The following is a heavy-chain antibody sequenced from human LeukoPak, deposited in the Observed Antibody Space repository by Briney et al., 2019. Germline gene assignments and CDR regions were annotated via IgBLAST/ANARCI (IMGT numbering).Heavy chain of an antibody. CDR1: GYSFTSYW. CDR2: IYPGDSDT. Sequence: PGESLKISCKGSGYSFTSYWIGWVRQLPGKGLEWMGIIYPGDSDTRYSPSFQAQVSISADTSINTAYLQWNSLKASDTAMYYCARPSGAAVTTNYFDYWGQGTLVTVSS. J-gene: IGHJ4*02. CDR3: ARPSGAAVTTNYFDY. V-gene: IGHV5-51*01. D-gene: IGHD4-17*01.